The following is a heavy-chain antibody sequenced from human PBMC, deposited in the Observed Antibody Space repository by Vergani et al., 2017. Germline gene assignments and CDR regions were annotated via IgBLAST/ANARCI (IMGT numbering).Heavy chain of an antibody. J-gene: IGHJ5*02. CDR2: ISGSGGST. V-gene: IGHV3-23*01. CDR3: ARGNYDILTGYSKYNXFDP. CDR1: GFTFSSYA. D-gene: IGHD3-9*01. Sequence: EVQLLESGGGLVQPGGSLRLSCAASGFTFSSYAMSWVRQAPGKGLEWVSAISGSGGSTYYADSVKGRFTISRDNSKNTLYLQMNSLRAEDPAVYYCARGNYDILTGYSKYNXFDPWGQGTLVTVSS.